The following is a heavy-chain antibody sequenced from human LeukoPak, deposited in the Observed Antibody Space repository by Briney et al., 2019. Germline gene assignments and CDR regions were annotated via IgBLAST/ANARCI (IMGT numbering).Heavy chain of an antibody. J-gene: IGHJ3*02. CDR2: IDPSESYT. CDR1: GYSFPSYS. V-gene: IGHV5-10-1*01. Sequence: PGESLKISCKGSGYSFPSYSISWVRQMPGKGLEWMGRIDPSESYTNYSPSFQGHVTISADKSIRTAYLQWSSLKASDTAMYYCARQHPRAFDIWGQGTMVSVSS. CDR3: ARQHPRAFDI.